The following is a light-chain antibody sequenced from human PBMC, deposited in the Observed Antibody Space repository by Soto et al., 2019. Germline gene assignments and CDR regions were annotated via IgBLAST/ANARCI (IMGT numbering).Light chain of an antibody. J-gene: IGLJ2*01. CDR2: DVR. CDR1: SSDIGGYNY. Sequence: QSALTQPASVSGSPGQSITISCTGTSSDIGGYNYISWYQQLPGKAPKFIIYDVRNRPSGVSNRFSGSRSGNTASLTISGLQAEDEADYYCSSYTRSSTVIFGGGTKLTVL. CDR3: SSYTRSSTVI. V-gene: IGLV2-14*01.